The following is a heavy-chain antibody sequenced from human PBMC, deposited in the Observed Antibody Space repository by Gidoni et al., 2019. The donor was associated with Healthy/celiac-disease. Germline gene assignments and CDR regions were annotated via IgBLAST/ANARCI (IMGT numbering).Heavy chain of an antibody. J-gene: IGHJ4*02. Sequence: QVQLVQSGAEVKKPGASVKVSCKVSGYTLTALSMHWVRQAPGKGLEWMGGFDPEDSETIYAQKFQGRVTMTEDTSTDTAYMELSSLRSEDTAVYYCATRGDASFLHNKWELDSWGQGTLVTVSS. D-gene: IGHD1-26*01. CDR1: GYTLTALS. V-gene: IGHV1-24*01. CDR2: FDPEDSET. CDR3: ATRGDASFLHNKWELDS.